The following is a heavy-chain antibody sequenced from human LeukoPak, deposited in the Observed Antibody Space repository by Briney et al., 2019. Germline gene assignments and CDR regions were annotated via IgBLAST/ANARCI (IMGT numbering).Heavy chain of an antibody. J-gene: IGHJ6*03. CDR1: GYTFNTFD. Sequence: GASVKLSCKASGYTFNTFDINWVRQATGQGPEWMGWVNPYNDKTVYAPKFQGRVSISTNNSINTAYMEFSGLKSDDTAVYYCARGRRLRGVTSRPIYYYYYMDVWGGGITVTVSS. CDR3: ARGRRLRGVTSRPIYYYYYMDV. D-gene: IGHD3-10*01. V-gene: IGHV1-8*03. CDR2: VNPYNDKT.